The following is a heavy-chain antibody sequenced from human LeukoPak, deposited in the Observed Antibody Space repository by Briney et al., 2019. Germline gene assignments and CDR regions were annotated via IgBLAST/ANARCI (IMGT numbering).Heavy chain of an antibody. CDR2: IYYSGGT. D-gene: IGHD3-22*01. J-gene: IGHJ3*02. V-gene: IGHV4-59*01. CDR1: GGSISSYY. CDR3: AGASLYYDSSGQRTFDI. Sequence: SETLSLTCTVSGGSISSYYWNWIRQPPGKGLEWIGYIYYSGGTNYNPSLKSRVTISLDTFKNQFSLKLSSVTAADTVVYYCAGASLYYDSSGQRTFDIWGQGTMVTVSS.